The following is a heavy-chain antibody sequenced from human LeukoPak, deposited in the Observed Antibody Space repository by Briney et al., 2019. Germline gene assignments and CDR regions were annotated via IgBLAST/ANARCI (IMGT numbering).Heavy chain of an antibody. Sequence: SETLSLTCGVSGGSLSFYYWSWIRQSPGKGLEWIAEISQNGDSNYNMSLKSRVTISLDKSKNQFSLKLSSVTAADTAVYYCASIAVAGTSGDYWGQGTLVTVSS. CDR1: GGSLSFYY. J-gene: IGHJ4*02. D-gene: IGHD6-19*01. CDR3: ASIAVAGTSGDY. V-gene: IGHV4-34*01. CDR2: ISQNGDS.